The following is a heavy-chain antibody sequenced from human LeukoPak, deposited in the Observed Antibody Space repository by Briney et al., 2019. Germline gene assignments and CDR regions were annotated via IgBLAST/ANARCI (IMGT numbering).Heavy chain of an antibody. J-gene: IGHJ4*02. CDR3: ARDPSSAAMVASLDY. CDR2: ISYDGSNK. V-gene: IGHV3-30-3*01. CDR1: GFTFSSYA. Sequence: PGGSLRLSCAASGFTFSSYAMHWVRQAPGKGLEWVAVISYDGSNKYYADSVKGRFTISRDNSKNTLYLQMNSLRAEDTAVYYCARDPSSAAMVASLDYWGQGTLVTVSS. D-gene: IGHD5-18*01.